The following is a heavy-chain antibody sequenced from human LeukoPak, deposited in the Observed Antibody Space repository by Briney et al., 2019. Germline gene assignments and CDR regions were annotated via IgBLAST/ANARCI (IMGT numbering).Heavy chain of an antibody. CDR1: GFTFSSYS. CDR2: ISSSSGNI. V-gene: IGHV3-48*01. D-gene: IGHD6-19*01. Sequence: PGGSLRLSCAASGFTFSSYSMNWVRQAPGKGLEWVSYISSSSGNIYYADSVKGRFTISRDNAKTSLYLQMNSLRAEDTAVYYCAKSGYSSGWYGYYMDVWGKGTTVTVSS. CDR3: AKSGYSSGWYGYYMDV. J-gene: IGHJ6*03.